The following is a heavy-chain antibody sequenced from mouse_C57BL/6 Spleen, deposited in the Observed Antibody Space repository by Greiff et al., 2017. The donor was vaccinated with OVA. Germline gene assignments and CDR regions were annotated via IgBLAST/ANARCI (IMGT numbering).Heavy chain of an antibody. CDR1: GYTFTSYW. Sequence: VQLQQSGTVLARPGASVKMSCKTSGYTFTSYWMHWVKQRPGQGLEWIGALYPGNSDTSYNQKFKGKAKLTAVTSASTAYMELSSLTNEDSAVYYCTRKEYYSNSFDYWGQGTTLTVSS. CDR3: TRKEYYSNSFDY. V-gene: IGHV1-5*01. D-gene: IGHD2-5*01. CDR2: LYPGNSDT. J-gene: IGHJ2*01.